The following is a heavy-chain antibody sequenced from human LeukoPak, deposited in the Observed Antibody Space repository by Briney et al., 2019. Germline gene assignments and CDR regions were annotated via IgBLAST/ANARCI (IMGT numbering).Heavy chain of an antibody. D-gene: IGHD3-22*01. J-gene: IGHJ4*02. CDR1: GFTFDDYA. CDR3: AKDNYYDSSGYNDY. V-gene: IGHV3-9*01. CDR2: ISRNSGSI. Sequence: GRSLRLSCAASGFTFDDYAMHWVRQAPGKGLEWVSGISRNSGSIGYADSVKGRFTISRDNAKNSLYLQMNSLRAEDTALYYCAKDNYYDSSGYNDYWGQGTLVTVSS.